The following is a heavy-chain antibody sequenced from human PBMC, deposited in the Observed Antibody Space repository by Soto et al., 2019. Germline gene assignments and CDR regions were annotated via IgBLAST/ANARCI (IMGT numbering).Heavy chain of an antibody. CDR2: ISYDGSNK. Sequence: QVQLVESGGGVVQPGRSLRLSCAASGFTFSSYGMHWVRQAPGKGLEWVAVISYDGSNKYYADSVKGRFTISRDNSKNTLYLQMNSLRAEDTAAYYCAKDQTARPYSYYGMDVWGQGTTVTVSS. V-gene: IGHV3-30*18. CDR1: GFTFSSYG. J-gene: IGHJ6*02. D-gene: IGHD6-6*01. CDR3: AKDQTARPYSYYGMDV.